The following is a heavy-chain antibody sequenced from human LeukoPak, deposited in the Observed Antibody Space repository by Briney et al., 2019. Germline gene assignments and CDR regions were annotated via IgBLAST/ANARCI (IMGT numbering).Heavy chain of an antibody. J-gene: IGHJ4*02. CDR1: GFTFSNSG. D-gene: IGHD3-10*01. CDR2: MRYDGSNQ. V-gene: IGHV3-30*02. CDR3: ARGGYYPGY. Sequence: GGSLRLSCAASGFTFSNSGMHWVRQAPGKGLEWVAFMRYDGSNQYYGDSVKGRFTISRDISKNTLYLQMNSLRAEDTAVYYCARGGYYPGYWGQGTLVTVSS.